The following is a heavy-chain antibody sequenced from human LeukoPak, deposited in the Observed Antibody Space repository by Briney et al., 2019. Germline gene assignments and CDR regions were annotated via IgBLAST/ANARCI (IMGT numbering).Heavy chain of an antibody. CDR3: ASSVPAAISYYYGMDV. D-gene: IGHD2-2*02. CDR1: EGTFSSYA. J-gene: IGHJ6*02. V-gene: IGHV1-69*13. Sequence: GASVKVSCKASEGTFSSYAISWVRQAPGQGLEWMGGIIPIFGTANYAQKFQGRVTITADESTSTAYMELSSLRSEDTAVYYCASSVPAAISYYYGMDVWGQGTTVTVSS. CDR2: IIPIFGTA.